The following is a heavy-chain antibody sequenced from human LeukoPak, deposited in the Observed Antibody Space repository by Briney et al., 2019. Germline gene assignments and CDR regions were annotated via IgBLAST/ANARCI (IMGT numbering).Heavy chain of an antibody. CDR1: GYSISSGYY. D-gene: IGHD3-10*01. V-gene: IGHV4-38-2*01. CDR3: ARRARGSYLYYFDY. CDR2: IYHSGST. Sequence: PSETLSLTCAVSGYSISSGYYWGWIRQPPGKGLEWIGSIYHSGSTYYNPSLKSRVTISVDASKNQFSLKLSSVTAADTAVYYCARRARGSYLYYFDYWGQGTLVTVSS. J-gene: IGHJ4*02.